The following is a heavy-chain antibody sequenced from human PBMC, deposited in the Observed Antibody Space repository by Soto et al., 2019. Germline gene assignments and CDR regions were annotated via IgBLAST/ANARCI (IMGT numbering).Heavy chain of an antibody. CDR1: GGASPRHT. J-gene: IGHJ4*02. D-gene: IGHD6-19*01. Sequence: QVQLVQSGAEVKKPGSSVKVSCKASGGASPRHTFTWVRQAPGQGLEWMGRIIPVLDVAKYAQRFQGRVTITADKSTSTGYMELSSLRSEDTAVYYCARRDSVSGTQDHWGQGTLVTVSS. CDR2: IIPVLDVA. CDR3: ARRDSVSGTQDH. V-gene: IGHV1-69*02.